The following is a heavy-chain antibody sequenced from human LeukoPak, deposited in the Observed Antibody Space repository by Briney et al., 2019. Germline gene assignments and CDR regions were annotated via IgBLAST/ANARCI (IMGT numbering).Heavy chain of an antibody. V-gene: IGHV3-21*01. CDR3: ARMHCPGGGDCSIRMGAPQI. J-gene: IGHJ3*02. Sequence: GGSLRLSCAASGFTFSTYDMNWVRQAPGKGREWVSSISTTSRYIYYADSVRGRFTISRHNARNSPYLQMKSLRAEDTALYYCARMHCPGGGDCSIRMGAPQIWGQGTMVTVSS. D-gene: IGHD2-21*02. CDR1: GFTFSTYD. CDR2: ISTTSRYI.